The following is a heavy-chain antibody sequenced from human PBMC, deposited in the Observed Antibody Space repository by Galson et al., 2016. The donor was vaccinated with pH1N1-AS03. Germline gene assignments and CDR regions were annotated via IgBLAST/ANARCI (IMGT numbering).Heavy chain of an antibody. V-gene: IGHV3-11*05. J-gene: IGHJ6*02. CDR1: GFTFSDYY. Sequence: SLRLSCAASGFTFSDYYMSWIRQTPGKGLEWVSYISSSSSYTNYADSVKGRFTISRDNTQNSLYLQMDSLRADDTAVYYCARDPRGPCSSATCATTYYFVMAVWGQGTTVIVSS. CDR3: ARDPRGPCSSATCATTYYFVMAV. CDR2: ISSSSSYT. D-gene: IGHD1-26*01.